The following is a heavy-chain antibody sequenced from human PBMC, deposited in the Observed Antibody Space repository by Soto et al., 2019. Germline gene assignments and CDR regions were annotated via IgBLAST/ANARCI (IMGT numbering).Heavy chain of an antibody. V-gene: IGHV1-69*01. D-gene: IGHD2-2*01. CDR3: ARGGDIVVVPAARDYYYGMDV. CDR2: IIPIFGTA. Sequence: QVQLVQSGDEVKKPGSSVKVSCKASGGTFSSYAISWVRQAPGQGLEWMGGIIPIFGTANYAQKFQGRVTITADESTSTAYMELSSLRYEDTAVYCCARGGDIVVVPAARDYYYGMDVWGQGTTVTVSS. CDR1: GGTFSSYA. J-gene: IGHJ6*02.